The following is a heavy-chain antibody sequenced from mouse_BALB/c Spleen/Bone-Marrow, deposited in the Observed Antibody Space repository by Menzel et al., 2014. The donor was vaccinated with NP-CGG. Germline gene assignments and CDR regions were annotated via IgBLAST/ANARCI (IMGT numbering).Heavy chain of an antibody. CDR1: GYTFTDHA. Sequence: LQESGAKLVRPGVSVKISCKGSGYTFTDHAIHWVKQSHAKSLEWIGVISGYYGDAIYNQKFKGKATMTVDKSSSTAYMELARLTSEGSAIYYCARSGKVRNAMDYWGQGTSVTVSS. J-gene: IGHJ4*01. D-gene: IGHD2-14*01. CDR2: ISGYYGDA. CDR3: ARSGKVRNAMDY. V-gene: IGHV1S137*01.